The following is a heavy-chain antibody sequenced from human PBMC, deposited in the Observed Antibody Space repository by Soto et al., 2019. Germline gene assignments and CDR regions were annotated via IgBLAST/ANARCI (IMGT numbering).Heavy chain of an antibody. CDR1: EVTFKNYV. CDR3: ATKDPWFDS. J-gene: IGHJ5*01. CDR2: STYSGAST. Sequence: QLLESGGGLIQPGGSLSLSCAASEVTFKNYVMSWVRQAPGKGLEWVSASTYSGASTYYADSVKGRFTISRDNSKSTLYLQMNSLRAEDTAVYYCATKDPWFDSWGQGTLVTVSS. V-gene: IGHV3-23*01.